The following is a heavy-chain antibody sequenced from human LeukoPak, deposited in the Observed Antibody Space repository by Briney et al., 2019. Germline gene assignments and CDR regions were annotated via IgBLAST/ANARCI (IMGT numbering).Heavy chain of an antibody. D-gene: IGHD3-10*01. CDR2: ISAYNGNT. CDR1: GYTFTSYG. J-gene: IGHJ6*02. CDR3: ARLWFGELKAPYYYYYGMDV. Sequence: ASVKVSCKASGYTFTSYGISWVRQAPGRGLEWMGWISAYNGNTNYAQKLQGRVTMTTDTSTSTAYMELRSLRSDDTAVYYCARLWFGELKAPYYYYYGMDVWGQGTTATVSS. V-gene: IGHV1-18*01.